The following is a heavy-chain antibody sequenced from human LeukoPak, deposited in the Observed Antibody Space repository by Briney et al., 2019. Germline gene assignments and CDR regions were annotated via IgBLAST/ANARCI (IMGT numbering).Heavy chain of an antibody. D-gene: IGHD3-16*01. J-gene: IGHJ4*02. CDR2: VYYSGNT. Sequence: SETLSLTCTVSGGSISSYYWSWIRQPPGKGLEWIASVYYSGNTYYNPSLKSRVSISVDTSKNQFSLKLSSVTAADTAVYYCARRYGFFDSWGQGALVTVSS. CDR3: ARRYGFFDS. CDR1: GGSISSYY. V-gene: IGHV4-59*05.